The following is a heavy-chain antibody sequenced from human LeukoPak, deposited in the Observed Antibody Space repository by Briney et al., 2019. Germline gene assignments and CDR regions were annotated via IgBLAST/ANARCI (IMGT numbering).Heavy chain of an antibody. CDR3: ARAYYYGSGSYAFDI. CDR2: IYYSGST. J-gene: IGHJ3*02. D-gene: IGHD3-10*01. CDR1: GGSISSYH. V-gene: IGHV4-59*01. Sequence: SETLSLTCTVSGGSISSYHWSWIRQPPGKGLEWIGYIYYSGSTNYNPSLKSRVTISVDTSKSQFSLKLSSVTAADTAVYYCARAYYYGSGSYAFDIWGQGTMVTVSS.